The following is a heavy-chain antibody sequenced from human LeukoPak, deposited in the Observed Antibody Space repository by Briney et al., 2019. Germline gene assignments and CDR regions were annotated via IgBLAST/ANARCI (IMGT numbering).Heavy chain of an antibody. CDR1: GFTFSSYS. J-gene: IGHJ4*02. Sequence: GGSLRLSCAASGFTFSSYSMNWVRQAPGKGLEWVSSITGSSSYIYYTDSVKGRFTISRDNSKKTLYLQMNSLRTEDTAVYYCAKGDSDWGQGTLVTVSS. CDR3: AKGDSD. D-gene: IGHD2-21*01. V-gene: IGHV3-21*01. CDR2: ITGSSSYI.